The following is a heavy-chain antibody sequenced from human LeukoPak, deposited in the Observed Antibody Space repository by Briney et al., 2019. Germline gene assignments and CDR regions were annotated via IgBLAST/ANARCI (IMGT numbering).Heavy chain of an antibody. CDR2: NYHGDSS. Sequence: PSETLSLTCAASGYSISSDCYWWVLRQPPEKGLGWIGINYHGDSSSYTPSVKSRFTISIDNAKNTLYLQLSSVSAEDTAVYYCARNSYSGSYLYHFDYWGQGTLVTASS. J-gene: IGHJ4*02. CDR1: GYSISSDCY. D-gene: IGHD1-26*01. V-gene: IGHV4-38-2*01. CDR3: ARNSYSGSYLYHFDY.